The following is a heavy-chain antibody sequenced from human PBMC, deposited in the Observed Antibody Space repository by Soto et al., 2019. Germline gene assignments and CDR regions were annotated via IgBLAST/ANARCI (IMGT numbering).Heavy chain of an antibody. D-gene: IGHD6-13*01. V-gene: IGHV4-34*01. CDR1: GGSFSGYY. J-gene: IGHJ5*02. CDR3: ARVGWQQLVGYWFDP. CDR2: INHSGST. Sequence: SETLSLTCAVYGGSFSGYYWSWIRQPPGKGLEWIGEINHSGSTNYNPSLKSRVTISVDTSKNQFSLKLSSVTAADTAVYYCARVGWQQLVGYWFDPWGQGTLVTVSS.